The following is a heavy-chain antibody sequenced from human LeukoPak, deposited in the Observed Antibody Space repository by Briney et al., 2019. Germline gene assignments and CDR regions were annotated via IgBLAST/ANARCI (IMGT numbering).Heavy chain of an antibody. J-gene: IGHJ4*02. CDR3: ARESGKFDY. Sequence: GGSPRLSCVASGLPIADFAMHWVRQAPGKGLEWVSLISGDGVSTFYADSVKGRFSISRDNSKNSLSLEMNSLRTGDTAMYYCARESGKFDYWGQGTLVAVSS. V-gene: IGHV3-43*02. CDR2: ISGDGVST. CDR1: GLPIADFA.